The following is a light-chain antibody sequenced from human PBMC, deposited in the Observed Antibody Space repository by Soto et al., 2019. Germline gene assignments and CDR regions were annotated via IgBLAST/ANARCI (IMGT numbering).Light chain of an antibody. Sequence: QSALTQPRSVSGSPGQSVTISCTGTSSDVGGYNYVSWYQQHPGKAPKLMIYDVSKRPSGVPDRFSGSKSGNTASLTISGLRAEYEADYYCCSYAGSFHYVFGTGTRVTVL. CDR3: CSYAGSFHYV. CDR1: SSDVGGYNY. J-gene: IGLJ1*01. V-gene: IGLV2-11*01. CDR2: DVS.